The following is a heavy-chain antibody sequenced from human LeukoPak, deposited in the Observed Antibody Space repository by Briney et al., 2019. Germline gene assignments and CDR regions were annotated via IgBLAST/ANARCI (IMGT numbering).Heavy chain of an antibody. V-gene: IGHV3-30*18. CDR3: AKSQRLVDY. D-gene: IGHD6-25*01. CDR1: GFTFSSYG. Sequence: HPGRSLRLSCAASGFTFSSYGMHWVRQAPGKGLEWVAVISYDGSNKYYADSVKGRFTISRDSSKNTLYLQMNSLRAEDTALYYGAKSQRLVDYWGQGTLVTVSS. J-gene: IGHJ4*02. CDR2: ISYDGSNK.